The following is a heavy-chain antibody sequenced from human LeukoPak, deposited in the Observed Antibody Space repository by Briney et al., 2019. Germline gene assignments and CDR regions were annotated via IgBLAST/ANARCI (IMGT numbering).Heavy chain of an antibody. J-gene: IGHJ6*03. Sequence: PGGSLRLSCGASGFTFSGYWMSWVRQAPGKGLEWVSYISSSGSTIYYADSVKGRFTISRDNAKNSMYLQMSIPRAEDTAVYYCAKVGRSTGTAPPYYMDVWGKGTTVTVSS. CDR1: GFTFSGYW. CDR2: ISSSGSTI. V-gene: IGHV3-11*01. D-gene: IGHD2-8*02. CDR3: AKVGRSTGTAPPYYMDV.